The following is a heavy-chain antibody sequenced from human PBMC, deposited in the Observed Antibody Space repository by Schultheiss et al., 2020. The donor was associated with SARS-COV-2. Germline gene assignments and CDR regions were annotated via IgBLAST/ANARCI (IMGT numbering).Heavy chain of an antibody. CDR2: IWYDGSNK. CDR1: GFTFSSYG. Sequence: GGSLRLSCAASGFTFSSYGMHWVRQAPGKGLEWVAVIWYDGSNKYYADSVKGRFTISRDNSKNSLYLQMNSLRAEDTAVYYCARDQGIAVAGLSDAFDIWGQGTMVTVSS. J-gene: IGHJ3*02. CDR3: ARDQGIAVAGLSDAFDI. V-gene: IGHV3-33*01. D-gene: IGHD6-19*01.